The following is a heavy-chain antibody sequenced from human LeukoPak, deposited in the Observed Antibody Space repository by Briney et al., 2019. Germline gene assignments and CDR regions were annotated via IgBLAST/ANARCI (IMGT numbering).Heavy chain of an antibody. CDR3: AKEPKYYGSGSYYRGPFDY. D-gene: IGHD3-10*01. V-gene: IGHV3-23*01. CDR2: ISGSGGST. Sequence: GGSLRLSCAASGFTFSSYGMSWVRQAPGKGLEWVSAISGSGGSTYYADSVKGRFTISRDNSKNTLYLQMYSLRAEDTAVYYCAKEPKYYGSGSYYRGPFDYWGQGTLVTVSS. J-gene: IGHJ4*02. CDR1: GFTFSSYG.